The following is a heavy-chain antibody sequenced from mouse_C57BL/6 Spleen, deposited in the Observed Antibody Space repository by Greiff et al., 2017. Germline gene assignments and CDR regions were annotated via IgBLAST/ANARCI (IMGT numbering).Heavy chain of an antibody. CDR2: INPGSGGT. D-gene: IGHD1-1*01. Sequence: QVQLQQSGAELVRPGTSVKVSCKASGYAFTNYLIEWVKQRPGQGLEWIGAINPGSGGTNYNETFKGKATLTADKSSSTAYMQLSSLTSEDSAVYFCAREFITTVVAPYFDYWGQGTTLTVSS. CDR3: AREFITTVVAPYFDY. CDR1: GYAFTNYL. V-gene: IGHV1-54*01. J-gene: IGHJ2*01.